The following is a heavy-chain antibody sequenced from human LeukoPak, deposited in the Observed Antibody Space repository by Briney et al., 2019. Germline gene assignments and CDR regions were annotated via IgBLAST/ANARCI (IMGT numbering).Heavy chain of an antibody. CDR2: ISGSGGST. D-gene: IGHD6-13*01. Sequence: GGSLRLSCAASGFTFGSYAMSWVRQAPGKGLEWVSAISGSGGSTYYADSVKGRFTISRNNSKNTLYLQMNSLRAEDTAVYYCAKGFGSSSWYYFDYWGQGTLVTVSS. CDR3: AKGFGSSSWYYFDY. J-gene: IGHJ4*02. CDR1: GFTFGSYA. V-gene: IGHV3-23*01.